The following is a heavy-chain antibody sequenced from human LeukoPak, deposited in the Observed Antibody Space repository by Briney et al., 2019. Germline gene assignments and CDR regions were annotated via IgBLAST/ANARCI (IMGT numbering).Heavy chain of an antibody. CDR3: ARQIRGYYYMDV. Sequence: PSETLSLTCTVSGGSISSSSYYWGWLRQPPGKGLEWVGSIYYSGSTYYNPSRKSRVTISVDTSKNQFSLKLSSVTAADTAVYYCARQIRGYYYMDVWGKGTTVTISS. D-gene: IGHD2-15*01. J-gene: IGHJ6*03. CDR1: GGSISSSSYY. CDR2: IYYSGST. V-gene: IGHV4-39*01.